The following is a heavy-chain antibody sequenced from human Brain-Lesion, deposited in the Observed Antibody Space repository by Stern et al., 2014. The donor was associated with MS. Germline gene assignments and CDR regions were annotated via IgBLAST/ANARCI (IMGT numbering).Heavy chain of an antibody. Sequence: QMQLVQSGAEVKKPGSSVRVSWKASGGTFSSHAISWVRQAPGQGLEWMGGIIPMFGTAKYAQKFQGRVTITADDSTSTAYMEVSSLRSEDTAVYYCASSVGELTPEAVWGQGTTVTVFS. D-gene: IGHD3-10*01. CDR3: ASSVGELTPEAV. V-gene: IGHV1-69*01. J-gene: IGHJ6*02. CDR1: GGTFSSHA. CDR2: IIPMFGTA.